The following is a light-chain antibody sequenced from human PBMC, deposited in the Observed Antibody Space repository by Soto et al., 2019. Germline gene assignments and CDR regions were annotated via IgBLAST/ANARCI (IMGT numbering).Light chain of an antibody. CDR1: QSVSSSY. Sequence: EIVLTQSPGTXXXSXXEXAXLSCRASQSVSSSYLAWYQQKPGQAPRLLIYGASSRATGIPDRFSGSGSGTDFTLTISRLEPEDFAVYYCQQYGSSPWTFGQGTKVDIK. J-gene: IGKJ1*01. CDR3: QQYGSSPWT. V-gene: IGKV3-20*01. CDR2: GAS.